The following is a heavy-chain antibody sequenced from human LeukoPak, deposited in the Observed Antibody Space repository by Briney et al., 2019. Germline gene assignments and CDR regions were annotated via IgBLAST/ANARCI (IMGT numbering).Heavy chain of an antibody. D-gene: IGHD6-13*01. CDR1: GGSFSGYY. V-gene: IGHV4-34*01. CDR3: ASRSETIAAAGA. CDR2: INHSGST. Sequence: SETLSLTCAVYGGSFSGYYWSWIRQPPGKGLEWIGEINHSGSTNYNPSLKSRVTISVDTSKNQFSLKLSSVTAADTAVYYCASRSETIAAAGAWGQGTLVTVSS. J-gene: IGHJ4*02.